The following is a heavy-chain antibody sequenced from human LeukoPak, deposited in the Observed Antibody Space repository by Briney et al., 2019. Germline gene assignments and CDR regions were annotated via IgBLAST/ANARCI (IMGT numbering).Heavy chain of an antibody. CDR3: ARVLGHSGYVGAFDI. V-gene: IGHV3-30-3*01. J-gene: IGHJ3*02. CDR2: ISYDGSNK. D-gene: IGHD5-12*01. CDR1: GFTFSSYA. Sequence: GGSLRLSCAASGFTFSSYAMHWVRQAPGKGLEWVAVISYDGSNKYYADSVKGRFTISRDNSKNTLYLQMNSLRAEDTAVYYCARVLGHSGYVGAFDIWGQGTTVTVSS.